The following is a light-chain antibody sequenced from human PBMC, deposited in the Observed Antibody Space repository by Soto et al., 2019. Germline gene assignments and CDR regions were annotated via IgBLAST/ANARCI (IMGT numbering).Light chain of an antibody. CDR1: QYINTR. CDR3: HQRQSWPRT. V-gene: IGKV3-11*01. Sequence: EIVLTQSPATLSSFPGDRVTLSCRASQYINTRLAWYQHRPGQAPRLLIYQTSIRAAGIPARFNASGSGTDFTLPISDVQPEDFALYYCHQRQSWPRTFGQGTKVDIK. CDR2: QTS. J-gene: IGKJ1*01.